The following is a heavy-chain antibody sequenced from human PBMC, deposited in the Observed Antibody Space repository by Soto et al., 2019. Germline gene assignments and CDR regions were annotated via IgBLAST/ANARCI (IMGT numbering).Heavy chain of an antibody. Sequence: SETLSLTCTVSGGSISSYYWSWIRQPPGKGLEWIGYIYYSGSTNYNPSLKSRVTISVDTSKNQFSLKLSSVTAADTAVYYCARIFSYSSGVIDYWGQGTLVTVSS. D-gene: IGHD6-19*01. CDR1: GGSISSYY. CDR2: IYYSGST. V-gene: IGHV4-59*01. CDR3: ARIFSYSSGVIDY. J-gene: IGHJ4*02.